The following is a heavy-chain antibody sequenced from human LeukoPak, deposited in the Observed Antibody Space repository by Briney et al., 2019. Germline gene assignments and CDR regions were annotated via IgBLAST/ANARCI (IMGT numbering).Heavy chain of an antibody. Sequence: GASVKVSCKASGYTFTGYYMHWVRQAPGQGLEWMGWINPNSGGTNYAQKFQGRVTMTRDTSISTAYMELSRLRSDDTAVYYCARGGRSYIDRRDTLIDYWGQGTLVTVSS. CDR1: GYTFTGYY. CDR3: ARGGRSYIDRRDTLIDY. CDR2: INPNSGGT. V-gene: IGHV1-2*02. J-gene: IGHJ4*02. D-gene: IGHD5-18*01.